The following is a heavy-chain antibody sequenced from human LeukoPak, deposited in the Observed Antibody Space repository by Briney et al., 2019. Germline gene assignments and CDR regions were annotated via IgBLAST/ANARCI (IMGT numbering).Heavy chain of an antibody. D-gene: IGHD3-10*01. CDR3: AGSDYYGSFDY. V-gene: IGHV3-66*01. Sequence: GGSLRLSCAASGFTFSSYWMSWVRQAPGKGLEWVSLIYSGGSTYYADSVKGRFTISRDNSKNTLYLQMNSLRAEDTAVYYCAGSDYYGSFDYWGQGTLVTVSS. CDR2: IYSGGST. CDR1: GFTFSSYW. J-gene: IGHJ4*02.